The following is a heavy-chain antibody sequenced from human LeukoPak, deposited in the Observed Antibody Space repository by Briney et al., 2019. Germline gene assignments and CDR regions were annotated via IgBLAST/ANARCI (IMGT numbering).Heavy chain of an antibody. CDR1: GDSISSADYY. CDR3: ARRLGSVDY. D-gene: IGHD3-16*01. V-gene: IGHV4-30-4*08. Sequence: SETLSLTCTVSGDSISSADYYWTWIRQPPGKGLELVGFIYSSGSTKYNPSLKSRVTISAATSKTQFSLKLSYATAADTAVYYCARRLGSVDYWGQGTLVTVSS. J-gene: IGHJ4*02. CDR2: IYSSGST.